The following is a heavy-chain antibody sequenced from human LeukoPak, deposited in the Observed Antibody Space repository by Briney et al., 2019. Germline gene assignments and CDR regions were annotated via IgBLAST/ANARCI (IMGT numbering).Heavy chain of an antibody. CDR1: GFTFSSYA. J-gene: IGHJ4*02. Sequence: GGSLRLSCAASGFTFSSYAMSWVRQAPGKGLEWVSAISGSGGSTYYADSVKGRFTISGDNSKNTLYLQMNSLRAEDTAVYYCAKDLDSSGYYWDFSDYWGQGTLVTVSS. CDR2: ISGSGGST. D-gene: IGHD3-22*01. CDR3: AKDLDSSGYYWDFSDY. V-gene: IGHV3-23*01.